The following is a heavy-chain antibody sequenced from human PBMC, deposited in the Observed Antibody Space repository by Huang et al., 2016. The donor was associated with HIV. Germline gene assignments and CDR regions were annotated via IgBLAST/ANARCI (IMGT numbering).Heavy chain of an antibody. J-gene: IGHJ4*02. CDR3: ARDPRIQSWLNFFDY. CDR2: INSDGSST. D-gene: IGHD3-22*01. Sequence: EVQLVESGGGLVQPGGSLRLSCAASGFSISSYWMHWVRQAPGTGLVWDSRINSDGSSTSYADSVKGRFTISRDNAKNTLYLQMNSLRAEDTAVYYCARDPRIQSWLNFFDYWGQGTLVSVSS. CDR1: GFSISSYW. V-gene: IGHV3-74*01.